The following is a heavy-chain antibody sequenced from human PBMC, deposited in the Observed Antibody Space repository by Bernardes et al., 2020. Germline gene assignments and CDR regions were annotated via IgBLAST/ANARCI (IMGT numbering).Heavy chain of an antibody. Sequence: GGSLRLSCAASGFTFRDYTMHWVRQAPGKGLEWVAVIWHDGSREYYVDSVKGRFAISRDNSNNTHYLQMNNLRVEDTALYRCATEDGEWFESWGQGTLVTVSS. D-gene: IGHD4-17*01. J-gene: IGHJ5*01. CDR3: ATEDGEWFES. CDR1: GFTFRDYT. CDR2: IWHDGSRE. V-gene: IGHV3-33*01.